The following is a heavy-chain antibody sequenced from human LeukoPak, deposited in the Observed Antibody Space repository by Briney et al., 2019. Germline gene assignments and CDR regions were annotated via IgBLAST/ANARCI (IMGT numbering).Heavy chain of an antibody. D-gene: IGHD3-22*01. J-gene: IGHJ4*02. CDR2: IYSGGST. V-gene: IGHV3-53*01. CDR1: GFTVSSNY. CDR3: AKSIGGSYDSSGYLNY. Sequence: GGSLRLSCAASGFTVSSNYMSWVRQAPGKGLEWVSVIYSGGSTYYADSVKGRFNISRDNSKNTLYLQMNSLRAEDTAVYYCAKSIGGSYDSSGYLNYWGQGTLVTVSS.